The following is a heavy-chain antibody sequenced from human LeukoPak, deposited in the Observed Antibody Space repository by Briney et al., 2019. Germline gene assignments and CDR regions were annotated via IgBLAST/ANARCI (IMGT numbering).Heavy chain of an antibody. CDR2: IEGDGSEK. CDR1: GFTFSSFW. CDR3: AGGSGWLIDH. D-gene: IGHD6-19*01. Sequence: GGSLRLSCAASGFTFSSFWMNWVRHTPGKGLEWVANIEGDGSEKNYMDSVKGRFTISRDNAKKSLHLQVNSLRAEDTGVYYCAGGSGWLIDHWGQGTLVTVSS. J-gene: IGHJ4*02. V-gene: IGHV3-7*03.